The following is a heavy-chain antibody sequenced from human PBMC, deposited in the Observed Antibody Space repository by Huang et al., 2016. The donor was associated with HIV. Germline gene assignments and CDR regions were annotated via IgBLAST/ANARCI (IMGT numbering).Heavy chain of an antibody. CDR1: GYTFTDYY. Sequence: QVQLVQSGAEVKKPGASVKVSCKASGYTFTDYYMHWVRQAPGQGPEWMGWINPNSGGTNYAQKFQGRVTRTRDTSISTAYMELSRLRSDDTAVYFCAGAATGTVGVDYWGQGTLVTVSS. J-gene: IGHJ4*02. CDR2: INPNSGGT. CDR3: AGAATGTVGVDY. V-gene: IGHV1-2*02. D-gene: IGHD6-13*01.